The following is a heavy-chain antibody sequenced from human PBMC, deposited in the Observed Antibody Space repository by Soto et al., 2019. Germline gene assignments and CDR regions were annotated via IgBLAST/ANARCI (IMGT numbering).Heavy chain of an antibody. V-gene: IGHV4-39*07. Sequence: PSETLSLTCTASGGSISSSSYYWGWIRQPPGKGLEWIGSIYYSGSTYYNPSLKSRVTISVDTPKNQFSLKLSSVTAADTAVYYCARVAPYIVVYYYYYYMDVWGKGTTVTVSS. CDR2: IYYSGST. J-gene: IGHJ6*03. D-gene: IGHD2-15*01. CDR1: GGSISSSSYY. CDR3: ARVAPYIVVYYYYYYMDV.